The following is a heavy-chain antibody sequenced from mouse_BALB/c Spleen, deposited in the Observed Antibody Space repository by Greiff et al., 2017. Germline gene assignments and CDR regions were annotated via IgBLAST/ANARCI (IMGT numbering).Heavy chain of an antibody. D-gene: IGHD1-2*01. Sequence: EVKLVESGPGLVKPSQSLSLTCTVTGYSITSDYAWNWIRQFPGNKLEWMGYISYSGSTSYNPSLKSRISITRDTSKNQFFLQLNSVTTEDTATYYCARRTAKAMDYWGQGTSVTVSS. CDR1: GYSITSDYA. J-gene: IGHJ4*01. CDR2: ISYSGST. CDR3: ARRTAKAMDY. V-gene: IGHV3-2*02.